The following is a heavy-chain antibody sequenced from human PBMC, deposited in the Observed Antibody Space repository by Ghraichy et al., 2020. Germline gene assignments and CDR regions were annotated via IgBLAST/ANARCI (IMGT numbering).Heavy chain of an antibody. D-gene: IGHD6-13*01. CDR2: MNPNSGDT. J-gene: IGHJ4*02. CDR1: GYTFTGYY. V-gene: IGHV1-2*02. Sequence: ASVKVSCKASGYTFTGYYMHWVRQAPGQGLEWMGWMNPNSGDTNFAQKFLGRVTMTRDTSITTAYMELSNLRSADTAVYYCATLLSAAATGRDYWGQGTLVTVSS. CDR3: ATLLSAAATGRDY.